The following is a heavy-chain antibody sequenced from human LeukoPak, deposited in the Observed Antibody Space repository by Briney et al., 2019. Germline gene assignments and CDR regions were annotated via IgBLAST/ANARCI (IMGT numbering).Heavy chain of an antibody. CDR3: ATQNKEGNTYGGYLDP. CDR2: ISYSGTT. D-gene: IGHD5-18*01. J-gene: IGHJ5*02. CDR1: GGSISSSSHN. V-gene: IGHV4-39*01. Sequence: SETLSLTCTVSGGSISSSSHNWGWIRQPPGKGLEWIGSISYSGTTHYNPSLKSRVTISVDTSKNQFSLNLNSVTAADTAVYYCATQNKEGNTYGGYLDPWGQGSLVTVSS.